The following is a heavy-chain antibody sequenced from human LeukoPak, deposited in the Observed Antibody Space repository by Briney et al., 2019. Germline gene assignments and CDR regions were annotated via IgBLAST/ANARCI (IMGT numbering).Heavy chain of an antibody. CDR2: IKQDGSEK. D-gene: IGHD5-18*01. Sequence: GGSLRLSCAASGFTFSSYWMSWVRQAPGKGREGVANIKQDGSEKYYVGSVKGRFTISRDNAKNYLYLQMNSLSAEDTAVYYCARSGGYSYGRFDYWGQGTLVTVSS. V-gene: IGHV3-7*03. CDR1: GFTFSSYW. J-gene: IGHJ4*02. CDR3: ARSGGYSYGRFDY.